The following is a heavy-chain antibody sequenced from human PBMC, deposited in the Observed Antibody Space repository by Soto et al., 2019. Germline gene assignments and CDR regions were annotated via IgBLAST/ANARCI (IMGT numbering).Heavy chain of an antibody. Sequence: PSETMSLTCAVYGGSFSGYYWSWIRQPPGKGLEWIGEINHSGSTNYNPSLKSRVTVSVDTSKNHFSLSLSSVTAADTAVYYCARKDLRYFDLAPWGQGTLVTVSS. V-gene: IGHV4-34*01. D-gene: IGHD3-9*01. J-gene: IGHJ5*02. CDR1: GGSFSGYY. CDR3: ARKDLRYFDLAP. CDR2: INHSGST.